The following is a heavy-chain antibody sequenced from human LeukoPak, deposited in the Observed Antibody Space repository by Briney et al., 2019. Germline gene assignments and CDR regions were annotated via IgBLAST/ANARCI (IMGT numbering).Heavy chain of an antibody. CDR1: GYTLTELS. CDR3: ATDSASGFAFDI. Sequence: ASVTVSCKVSGYTLTELSMHWVRQAPGKGLEWMGGFDPEDGETIYAQKFQGRVTMTEDTSTDTAYMELSSLRSEDTAVYYCATDSASGFAFDIWGQGTMVTVSS. V-gene: IGHV1-24*01. D-gene: IGHD1-26*01. J-gene: IGHJ3*02. CDR2: FDPEDGET.